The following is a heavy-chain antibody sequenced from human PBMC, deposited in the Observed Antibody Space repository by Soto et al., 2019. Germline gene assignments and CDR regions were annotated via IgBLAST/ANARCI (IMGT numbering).Heavy chain of an antibody. D-gene: IGHD6-13*01. Sequence: EVKILESGGGLVQPGGSLRLSCAASGFNKSIYAMNWVRQAPGKGLEWVSGIGGRVGSSYYADSVMGRFTISRDKSKNTMYLQMNSLRAEGTAVYYCATVGGSSWSEGLDYWGQGTVVTVSS. V-gene: IGHV3-23*01. J-gene: IGHJ4*02. CDR3: ATVGGSSWSEGLDY. CDR1: GFNKSIYA. CDR2: IGGRVGSS.